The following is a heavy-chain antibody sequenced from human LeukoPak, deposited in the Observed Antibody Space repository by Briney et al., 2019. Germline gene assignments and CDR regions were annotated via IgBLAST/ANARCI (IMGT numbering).Heavy chain of an antibody. CDR3: ARDVPMVRGVSPFDY. V-gene: IGHV3-21*01. CDR1: GFTFSSYS. J-gene: IGHJ4*02. D-gene: IGHD3-10*01. Sequence: PGGSLRLSCAASGFTFSSYSMNWVRQAPGKGLEWVSSISSSSSSYIYYADSVKGRFTISRDNAKNSLYLQMNSLRAEDTAVYYCARDVPMVRGVSPFDYWGQGTLVTVSS. CDR2: ISSSSSSYI.